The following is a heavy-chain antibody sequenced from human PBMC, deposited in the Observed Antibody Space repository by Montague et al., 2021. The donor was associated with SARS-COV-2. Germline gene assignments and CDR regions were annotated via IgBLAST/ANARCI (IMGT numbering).Heavy chain of an antibody. CDR1: GGSISSGRC. D-gene: IGHD6-13*01. CDR2: IYHSGFT. V-gene: IGHV4-4*02. Sequence: SETLSLTCAVSGGSISSGRCWSWVRQPPGKGLEWIREIYHSGFTXXNPXXXSRVTLSVDTSKNQFSLNLNSSTAADTAVYYCARDLGRYGSSSSSASWGQGILVTVSA. CDR3: ARDLGRYGSSSSSAS. J-gene: IGHJ5*02.